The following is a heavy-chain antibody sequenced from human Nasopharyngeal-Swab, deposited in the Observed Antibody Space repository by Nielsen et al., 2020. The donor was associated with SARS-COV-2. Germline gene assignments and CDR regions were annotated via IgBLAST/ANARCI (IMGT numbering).Heavy chain of an antibody. Sequence: SETLSLTCAVYGGSFSGYYWSWIRQPPGKGLEWIGEINHSGSTNYNPSLKSRVTISADTSKNQFSLRLISVTAADTAVYYCARASDFGYSGHATYGMDVWGQGTTVTVSS. D-gene: IGHD5-12*01. CDR1: GGSFSGYY. CDR2: INHSGST. J-gene: IGHJ6*02. V-gene: IGHV4-34*01. CDR3: ARASDFGYSGHATYGMDV.